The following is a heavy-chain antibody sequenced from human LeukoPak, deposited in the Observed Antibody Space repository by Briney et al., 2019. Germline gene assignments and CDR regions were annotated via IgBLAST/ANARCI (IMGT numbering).Heavy chain of an antibody. CDR3: ARGTTGTVYEGYFDY. CDR2: ISWNSGSI. Sequence: GGSLRLSFAASGFTFDDYAMHWVRQAPGKGLEWVSGISWNSGSIGYADSVKGRFIISRNNAKNSLYLQIDSLRAEDSAVYYCARGTTGTVYEGYFDYWGQGTLVTVSS. V-gene: IGHV3-9*01. CDR1: GFTFDDYA. J-gene: IGHJ4*02. D-gene: IGHD1-1*01.